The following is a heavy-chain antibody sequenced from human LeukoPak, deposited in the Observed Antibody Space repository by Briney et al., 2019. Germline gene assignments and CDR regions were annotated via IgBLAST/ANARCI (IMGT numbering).Heavy chain of an antibody. V-gene: IGHV4-38-2*02. CDR2: IYHSGNT. D-gene: IGHD2-8*01. CDR1: GYSIRSYYS. Sequence: SETLSLTCTVSGYSIRSYYSLGWLRQPPGKGLEWIGIIYHSGNTYYNPSLKSRVTMSVDTSKNQFSLKMSSVTAADTAVYYCVRDVWGLPPDYWGQGTLVTVSS. J-gene: IGHJ4*02. CDR3: VRDVWGLPPDY.